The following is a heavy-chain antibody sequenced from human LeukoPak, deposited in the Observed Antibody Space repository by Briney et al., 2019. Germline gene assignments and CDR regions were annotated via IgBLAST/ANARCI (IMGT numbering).Heavy chain of an antibody. CDR1: GXSFTSYW. V-gene: IGHV5-51*01. CDR2: IYPGDSDT. J-gene: IGHJ4*02. CDR3: ARLFSSSWSALGY. Sequence: PGESLKISFKGSGXSFTSYWIGWVRQMPGKGLEWMGIIYPGDSDTRYSPSFQGQVTISADKSISAAYLQWSSLKASDTAMYYCARLFSSSWSALGYWGQGTLVTVSS. D-gene: IGHD6-13*01.